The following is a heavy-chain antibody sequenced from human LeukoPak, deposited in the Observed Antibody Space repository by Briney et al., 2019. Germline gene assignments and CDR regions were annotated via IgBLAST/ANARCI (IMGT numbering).Heavy chain of an antibody. CDR1: GGTFSSYA. D-gene: IGHD3-22*01. V-gene: IGHV1-69*13. J-gene: IGHJ4*02. Sequence: EASVKVSCKASGGTFSSYAISWVRQAPGQGPEWMGGIIPIFGTANYAQKFQGRLTITADESTSTAYMELSSLRSEDTAVYYCARGGGYYDSITFDYWGQGTLVTVSS. CDR3: ARGGGYYDSITFDY. CDR2: IIPIFGTA.